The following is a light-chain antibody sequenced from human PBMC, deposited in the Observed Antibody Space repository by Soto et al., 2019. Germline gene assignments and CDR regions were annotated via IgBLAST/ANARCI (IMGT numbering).Light chain of an antibody. Sequence: QSALTQPASVSGSPGQSITISCTGSSTDIGAYKYVSWYQQYPGKAPKLIIFEVSNRPSGVSNRFSGSKSGNTASLTIAGLQAEDEADYHCSSYTTGSTLYVFGGGTKLTVL. CDR2: EVS. J-gene: IGLJ1*01. CDR1: STDIGAYKY. V-gene: IGLV2-14*01. CDR3: SSYTTGSTLYV.